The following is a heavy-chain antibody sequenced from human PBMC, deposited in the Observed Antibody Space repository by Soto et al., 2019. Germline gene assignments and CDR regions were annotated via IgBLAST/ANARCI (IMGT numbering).Heavy chain of an antibody. J-gene: IGHJ3*02. V-gene: IGHV3-21*01. CDR3: ARGDYYDIHAFDS. CDR2: ISSSSSYI. D-gene: IGHD3-22*01. CDR1: GFTFSSYS. Sequence: EVQLVESGGGLVKPGGSLRLSCAASGFTFSSYSMNWVRQAPGKGLEWVASISSSSSYIYYADSVKGGFTISRDNAKNFLFLQMNRMRAEDTAVYYYARGDYYDIHAFDSWGKGTMVTVSS.